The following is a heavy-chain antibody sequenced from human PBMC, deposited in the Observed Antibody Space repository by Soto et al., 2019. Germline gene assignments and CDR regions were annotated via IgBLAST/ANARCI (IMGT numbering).Heavy chain of an antibody. CDR1: GYSFANYW. V-gene: IGHV5-51*01. Sequence: PGESLKISCQGSGYSFANYWIAWVRQVPGKGLEWVGVIYPGDSDTRYSPSFRGQVTISADKSISHVYLQWSSLKASDTAMYYCARNRLRRYYYGMDVWGQGTTVTVSS. D-gene: IGHD3-9*01. J-gene: IGHJ6*02. CDR3: ARNRLRRYYYGMDV. CDR2: IYPGDSDT.